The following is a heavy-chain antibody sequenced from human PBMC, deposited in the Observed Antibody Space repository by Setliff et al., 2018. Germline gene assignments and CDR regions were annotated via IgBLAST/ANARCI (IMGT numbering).Heavy chain of an antibody. J-gene: IGHJ6*04. CDR1: GLTLTPYT. D-gene: IGHD6-13*01. CDR3: ARAKMEESGKAQAGMDV. Sequence: GGSLRLSCAASGLTLTPYTMTWVRQAPGKGPEWVSSISDTSAFIYYADSVKGRFTISRDNAKNTLYLQMNSLRADDTAVYYCARAKMEESGKAQAGMDVWGKGTTVTVSS. V-gene: IGHV3-21*06. CDR2: ISDTSAFI.